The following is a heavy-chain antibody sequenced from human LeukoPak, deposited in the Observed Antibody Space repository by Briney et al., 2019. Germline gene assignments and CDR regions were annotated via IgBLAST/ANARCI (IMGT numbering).Heavy chain of an antibody. D-gene: IGHD4-17*01. J-gene: IGHJ4*02. Sequence: SETLSLTCTVSGGSISSYYWSWIRQPPGKGLGWIGYIYYSGSTNYNPSLKSRVTISVDTSKNQFSLKLSSVTAADTAVYYCARGNGDYFDYWGQGTLVTVSS. CDR2: IYYSGST. CDR3: ARGNGDYFDY. CDR1: GGSISSYY. V-gene: IGHV4-59*01.